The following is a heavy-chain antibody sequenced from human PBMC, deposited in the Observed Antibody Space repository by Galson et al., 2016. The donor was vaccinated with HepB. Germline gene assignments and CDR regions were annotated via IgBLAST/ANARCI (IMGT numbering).Heavy chain of an antibody. V-gene: IGHV1-18*01. CDR2: IGAYNGNT. CDR3: ARDPRKIRYQLLEIYYYYYAMDV. CDR1: GYTFTTYG. J-gene: IGHJ6*02. D-gene: IGHD2-2*01. Sequence: SVKVSCKASGYTFTTYGISWVRQAPGQGLEWMGWIGAYNGNTNYAQKLQGRVTMTTDTSTSTAYMELRGLGSDDTAVYYCARDPRKIRYQLLEIYYYYYAMDVWGQGTTVTVSS.